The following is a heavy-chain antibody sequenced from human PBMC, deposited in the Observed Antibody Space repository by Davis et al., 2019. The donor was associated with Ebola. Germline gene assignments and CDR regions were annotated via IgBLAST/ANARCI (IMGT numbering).Heavy chain of an antibody. J-gene: IGHJ4*02. Sequence: SLRLSCAASGFSSSSYAMSWVRQAPDKGLEWVAVVSYGGSNKNYAESVKGRFTISRDSSINTVYLQLNSLRPDDTAVYYCARDYHRVETAMDYFDYWGRGTLVTVSS. V-gene: IGHV3-30-3*01. CDR1: GFSSSSYA. CDR3: ARDYHRVETAMDYFDY. CDR2: VSYGGSNK. D-gene: IGHD5-18*01.